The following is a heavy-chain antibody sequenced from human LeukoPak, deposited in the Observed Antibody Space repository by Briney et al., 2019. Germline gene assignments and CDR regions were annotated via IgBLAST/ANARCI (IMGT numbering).Heavy chain of an antibody. V-gene: IGHV3-21*01. CDR1: GSSSSRYS. D-gene: IGHD1-26*01. J-gene: IGHJ4*02. CDR3: ATGEELQPFDY. Sequence: GGSLRLSCAASGSSSSRYSMNWVRQAPGKGLEWVSSISSGSSYIYYADSVKGRFTISRDNAKNSLYLQMNSLRAEDTAVYYCATGEELQPFDYWGQGTLVTVSS. CDR2: ISSGSSYI.